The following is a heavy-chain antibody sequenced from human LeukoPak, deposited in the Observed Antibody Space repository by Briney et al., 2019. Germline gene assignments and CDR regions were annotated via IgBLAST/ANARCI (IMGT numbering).Heavy chain of an antibody. CDR1: GGSISSSSYY. D-gene: IGHD3-22*01. J-gene: IGHJ3*02. V-gene: IGHV4-39*01. CDR3: QLTYYYDSSGYYRDAFDI. Sequence: PSETLSLTCTVSGGSISSSSYYWGWIRQPPGKGLEWIGCIYYSGSTYYNPSLKSRVTISVDTSKNQFSLKLSSVTAADTAVYYCQLTYYYDSSGYYRDAFDIWGQGTMVTVSS. CDR2: IYYSGST.